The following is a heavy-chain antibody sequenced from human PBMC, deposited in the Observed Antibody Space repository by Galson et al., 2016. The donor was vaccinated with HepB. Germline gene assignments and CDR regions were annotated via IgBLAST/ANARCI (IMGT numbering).Heavy chain of an antibody. CDR2: ISSHSIYI. V-gene: IGHV3-21*01. CDR3: VRSTDS. Sequence: SLRLSCAVSGFTFRSYSMNWVRQAPGGGLEWVSTISSHSIYIYYADSVTGRFTISRDNAENSVSLQMNSLRVEDTAIYYCVRSTDSWGQGTLVTVSS. CDR1: GFTFRSYS. J-gene: IGHJ5*01.